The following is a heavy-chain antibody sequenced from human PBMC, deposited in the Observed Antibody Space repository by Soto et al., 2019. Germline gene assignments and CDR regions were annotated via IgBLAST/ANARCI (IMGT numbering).Heavy chain of an antibody. V-gene: IGHV3-33*01. J-gene: IGHJ4*02. CDR2: IWYDGSNK. D-gene: IGHD3-22*01. CDR1: GFTFSSYG. Sequence: PGGSLRLSCAASGFTFSSYGMHWVRQAPGKGLEWVAVIWYDGSNKYYADSVKGRFTISRDNSKNTLYLQMNSLRAEDTAVYYCARDRYYYDSSGDTLDYWGQGTLVTVSS. CDR3: ARDRYYYDSSGDTLDY.